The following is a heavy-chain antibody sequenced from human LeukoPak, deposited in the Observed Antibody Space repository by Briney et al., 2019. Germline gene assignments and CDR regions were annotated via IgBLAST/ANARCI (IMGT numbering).Heavy chain of an antibody. D-gene: IGHD3-10*01. CDR1: GFTFSDYY. CDR3: ARAPGATYYYFYGMDV. J-gene: IGHJ6*02. Sequence: PGGSLRLSCAASGFTFSDYYMSWIRQAPGKGLEWVSYISSSSGYTNYADSVKGRFTISTDNAKNSLFPQMNSLRAEDTAVYYCARAPGATYYYFYGMDVWGQGTTVSVSS. V-gene: IGHV3-11*05. CDR2: ISSSSGYT.